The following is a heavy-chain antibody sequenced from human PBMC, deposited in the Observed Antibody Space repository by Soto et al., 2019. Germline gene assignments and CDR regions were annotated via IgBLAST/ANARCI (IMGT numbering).Heavy chain of an antibody. V-gene: IGHV4-39*01. J-gene: IGHJ5*02. D-gene: IGHD3-3*01. CDR3: ASLHKASTYYDFWSGLIGWFDP. CDR1: GGSISSSSYY. CDR2: IYYSGST. Sequence: PSETLSLTCTVSGGSISSSSYYWGWIRQPPGKGLEWIGSIYYSGSTYYNPSLKSRVTISVDTSKNQFSLKLSSVTAADTAVYYCASLHKASTYYDFWSGLIGWFDPWGQGTLVTVSS.